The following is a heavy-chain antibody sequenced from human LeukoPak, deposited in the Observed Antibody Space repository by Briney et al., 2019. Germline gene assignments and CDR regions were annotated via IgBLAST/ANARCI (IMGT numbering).Heavy chain of an antibody. CDR1: GFTFSSYA. J-gene: IGHJ4*02. CDR3: ARGTPGNY. Sequence: GGSLRLSCAASGFTFSSYAMTWVRQAPGKGLEWVSSFSFNGESTYYADSAKGRFTISRDNSKNTLYLQMNSLRAEDTALYHCARGTPGNYWGQGTLVTVSS. CDR2: FSFNGEST. D-gene: IGHD2-15*01. V-gene: IGHV3-23*01.